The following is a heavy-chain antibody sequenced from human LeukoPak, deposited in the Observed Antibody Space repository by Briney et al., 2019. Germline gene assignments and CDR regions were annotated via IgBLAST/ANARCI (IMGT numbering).Heavy chain of an antibody. V-gene: IGHV3-64*04. CDR1: GFTFSTYA. CDR3: AKPRVEATIRTSFDY. D-gene: IGHD5-12*01. Sequence: GGSLRLSCSASGFTFSTYAMHWVRQAPGKGLEYVSAISSNGGSTYYADSVKGRFTISRDNSKNTLYLQMNSLRAEDTAVYYCAKPRVEATIRTSFDYWGQGTLVTVSS. J-gene: IGHJ4*02. CDR2: ISSNGGST.